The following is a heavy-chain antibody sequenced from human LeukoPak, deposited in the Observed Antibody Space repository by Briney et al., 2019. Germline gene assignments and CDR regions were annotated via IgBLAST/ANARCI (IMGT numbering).Heavy chain of an antibody. D-gene: IGHD4-23*01. J-gene: IGHJ1*01. V-gene: IGHV1-18*01. CDR1: GGTFSSYG. CDR2: ISAYNGNT. CDR3: ARGKREWYLRSAEYFQH. Sequence: GASVKVSCKASGGTFSSYGISWVRQAPGQGLEWMGWISAYNGNTNYAQKLQGRVTMTTDTSTSTAYMELRSLRSDDTAVYYCARGKREWYLRSAEYFQHWGQGTLVTVSS.